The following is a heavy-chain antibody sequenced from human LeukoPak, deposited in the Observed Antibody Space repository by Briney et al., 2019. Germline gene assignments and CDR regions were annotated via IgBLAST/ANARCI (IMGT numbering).Heavy chain of an antibody. CDR3: ARCLGGDGELIAVAGNLPYFSDY. CDR2: ISAYNGNT. CDR1: GYTFTGYY. D-gene: IGHD6-19*01. V-gene: IGHV1-18*04. Sequence: ASVKVSCKASGYTFTGYYMHWVRQAPGQGLEWMGWISAYNGNTNYAQKLQGRVTMTTDTSTSTAYMELRSLRPDDTAVYYCARCLGGDGELIAVAGNLPYFSDYWGQGTLVTVSS. J-gene: IGHJ4*02.